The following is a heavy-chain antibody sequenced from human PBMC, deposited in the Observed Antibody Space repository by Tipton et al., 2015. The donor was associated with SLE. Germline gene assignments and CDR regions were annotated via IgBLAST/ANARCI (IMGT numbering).Heavy chain of an antibody. J-gene: IGHJ3*02. Sequence: TLSLTCIVSGASIGGYYWSWIRQPPGKGLEWIGEINHGGSTNYNPSLKSRVTISVDTSKNQFSLKLSSVTAADTAVYYCAQAHLWGSYRYASDIWGQGTMVTVSS. CDR2: INHGGST. CDR3: AQAHLWGSYRYASDI. D-gene: IGHD3-16*02. V-gene: IGHV4-34*01. CDR1: GASIGGYY.